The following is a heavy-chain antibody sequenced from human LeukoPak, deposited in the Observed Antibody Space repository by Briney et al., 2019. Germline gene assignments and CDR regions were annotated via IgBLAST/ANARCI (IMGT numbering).Heavy chain of an antibody. CDR3: ARDRHLEWSIFDY. V-gene: IGHV3-30-3*01. CDR2: ISYDGSNK. J-gene: IGHJ4*02. CDR1: GFTFSSYA. Sequence: GGSLRLSCAASGFTFSSYAMHWVRQAPGKGLEWVAVISYDGSNKYYADSVKGRFTISRDNSKNTLYLQMNSLRAEDTAVYYCARDRHLEWSIFDYWGQGTLVTVSS. D-gene: IGHD3-3*01.